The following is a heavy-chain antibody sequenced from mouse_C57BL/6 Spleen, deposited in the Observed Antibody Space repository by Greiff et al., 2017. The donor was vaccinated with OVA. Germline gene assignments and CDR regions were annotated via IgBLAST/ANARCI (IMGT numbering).Heavy chain of an antibody. D-gene: IGHD1-1*01. CDR2: IWGVGST. CDR1: GFSLTSYG. V-gene: IGHV2-6*01. J-gene: IGHJ3*01. Sequence: VQLQESGPGLVAPSQSLSITCTVSGFSLTSYGVDWVRQSPGKGLEWLGVIWGVGSTNYNSALKSRLSISKDNSKSQVFLKMNSLQTEDTAMYYCASAPYYYGSRGFAGWGKGTLVTVSA. CDR3: ASAPYYYGSRGFAG.